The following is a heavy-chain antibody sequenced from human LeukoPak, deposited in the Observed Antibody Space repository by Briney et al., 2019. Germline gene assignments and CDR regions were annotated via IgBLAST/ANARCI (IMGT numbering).Heavy chain of an antibody. CDR2: ISVYNDDT. D-gene: IGHD2-15*01. V-gene: IGHV1-18*01. Sequence: ASVKVSCKASGYIFTSYGITWVRQAPGQGLEWMGYISVYNDDTNYSQHLQGRVTMTTDTSTNTAYMELRSLRSDDTAVYYCVRENSGDGGNCCSCRHFYYMDVWGEGTTVTVSS. CDR3: VRENSGDGGNCCSCRHFYYMDV. J-gene: IGHJ6*03. CDR1: GYIFTSYG.